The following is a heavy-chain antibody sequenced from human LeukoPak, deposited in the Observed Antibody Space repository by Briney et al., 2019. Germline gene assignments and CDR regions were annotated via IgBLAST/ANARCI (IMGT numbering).Heavy chain of an antibody. V-gene: IGHV1-3*01. CDR1: GYTFTSYA. CDR2: INAGNGNT. J-gene: IGHJ4*02. CDR3: GRDKSGYCSGGSCYPLFRY. D-gene: IGHD2-15*01. Sequence: ASVKVSCKASGYTFTSYAMHWVRQAPGQRLEWMGWINAGNGNTKYLQKFQGRVTITRDTSASTAYMELSSLRSEDTAVYYCGRDKSGYCSGGSCYPLFRYWGQGTLITVSS.